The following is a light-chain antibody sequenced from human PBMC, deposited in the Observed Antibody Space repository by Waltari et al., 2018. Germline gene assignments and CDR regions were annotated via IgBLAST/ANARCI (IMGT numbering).Light chain of an antibody. CDR1: SLRSYY. CDR3: NSRESTGNHFYV. Sequence: SSELTQDPAVSVALGQTVRITCQGDSLRSYYASWYQQKPGQATVVVIYGKNNRPSGIPDRVSGSRSGNTASLVMTGDEAEDEADYYCNSRESTGNHFYVFGTGTKVTVL. J-gene: IGLJ1*01. V-gene: IGLV3-19*01. CDR2: GKN.